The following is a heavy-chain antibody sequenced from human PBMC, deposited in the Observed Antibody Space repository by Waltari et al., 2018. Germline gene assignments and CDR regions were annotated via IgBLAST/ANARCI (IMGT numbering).Heavy chain of an antibody. V-gene: IGHV3-49*04. Sequence: EVQLVESGGGLVQQGRSLRLACLTSGFTFGDHSMIWVRQAPGQGMEVRGYIRTKTYGGTTEYAASVKGRFTISRDDSKSIAYLQMSSLKIEDTAVYYCTRDYDFWSGYPLLDYWGQGTLVTVSS. J-gene: IGHJ4*02. CDR3: TRDYDFWSGYPLLDY. CDR2: IRTKTYGGTT. D-gene: IGHD3-3*01. CDR1: GFTFGDHS.